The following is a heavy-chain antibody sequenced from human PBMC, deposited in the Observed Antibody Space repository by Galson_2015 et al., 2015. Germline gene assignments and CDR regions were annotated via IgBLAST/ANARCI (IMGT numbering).Heavy chain of an antibody. CDR1: GFTFGDYA. D-gene: IGHD3-22*01. CDR2: IRSKAYGGTT. Sequence: SLRLSCAASGFTFGDYAMSWVRQAPGKGLEWVGFIRSKAYGGTTEYAASVKGRFTISRDDSKSIAYLQMNSLKTEDTAVYYCTRETMIVVVDYYYYMDVWGKGTTVTVSS. J-gene: IGHJ6*03. CDR3: TRETMIVVVDYYYYMDV. V-gene: IGHV3-49*04.